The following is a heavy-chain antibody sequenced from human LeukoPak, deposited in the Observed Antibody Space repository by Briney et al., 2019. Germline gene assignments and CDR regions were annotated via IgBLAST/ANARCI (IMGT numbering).Heavy chain of an antibody. CDR2: INPSGGST. CDR1: VYTFTSYY. Sequence: ASVKVSCKASVYTFTSYYMHWVRQAPGQGLEWMGIINPSGGSTSCAQKFQGRVTMPRDTSTSTVYMERSSLSAEDTAVYYCARVLSAAINWFDPWGQGTLVTVSS. J-gene: IGHJ5*02. CDR3: ARVLSAAINWFDP. D-gene: IGHD2-2*01. V-gene: IGHV1-46*01.